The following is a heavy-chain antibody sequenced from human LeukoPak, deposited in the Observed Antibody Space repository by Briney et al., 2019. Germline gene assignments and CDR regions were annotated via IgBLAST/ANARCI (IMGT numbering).Heavy chain of an antibody. CDR3: ATLGIYCSSTSCYDVGY. V-gene: IGHV3-23*01. D-gene: IGHD2-2*01. CDR2: ISGSGGST. Sequence: GGSLRLSCAASGFTFSSYAMSWVRQAPGKGLEWVSAISGSGGSTYYADSVKGRFTISRDNSKNSLYLQMNSLRAEDTAVYYCATLGIYCSSTSCYDVGYWGQGTLVTVSS. CDR1: GFTFSSYA. J-gene: IGHJ4*02.